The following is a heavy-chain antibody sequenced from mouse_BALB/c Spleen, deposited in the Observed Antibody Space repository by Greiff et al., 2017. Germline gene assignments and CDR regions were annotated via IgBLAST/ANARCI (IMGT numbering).Heavy chain of an antibody. CDR2: ISYDGSI. V-gene: IGHV3-6*02. D-gene: IGHD2-14*01. CDR3: AREGGYRYGAY. J-gene: IGHJ3*01. CDR1: GYSITSGYY. Sequence: EVKLMESGPGLVKPSQSLSLTCSVTGYSITSGYYWNWIRQFPGNKLEWMGYISYDGSINYNPSLKNRISITRDTSKNQFFLKLNSVTTEDTATYYCAREGGYRYGAYWGQGTLVTVSA.